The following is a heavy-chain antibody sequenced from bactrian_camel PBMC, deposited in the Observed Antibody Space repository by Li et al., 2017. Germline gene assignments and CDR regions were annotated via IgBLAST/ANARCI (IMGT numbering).Heavy chain of an antibody. V-gene: IGHV3S53*01. CDR2: VYIGGSKA. CDR1: GDTHSFNA. Sequence: HVQLVESGGGPAQAGGSLRLSCRASGDTHSFNAMGWFRQRPGKEREAVAAVYIGGSKAVYADSVKGRFTISHDNAKNSVDLQMNSLKPDDTAVYYCAATGQMLSVAGCRTQGTQVTVS. D-gene: IGHD1*01. J-gene: IGHJ4*01.